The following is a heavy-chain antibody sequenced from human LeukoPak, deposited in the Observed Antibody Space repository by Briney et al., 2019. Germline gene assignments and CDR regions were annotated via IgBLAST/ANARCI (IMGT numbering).Heavy chain of an antibody. V-gene: IGHV1-2*06. CDR1: GYTFTGYY. D-gene: IGHD1-26*01. CDR2: INPNSGGT. CDR3: ARTMVGATEGAFDI. Sequence: GESLKISCKGSGYTFTGYYMHWVRQAPGQGLEWMGRINPNSGGTNYAQKFQGRVTMTRDTSISTAYMELSRLRSDDTAVYYCARTMVGATEGAFDIWGQGTMVTVSS. J-gene: IGHJ3*02.